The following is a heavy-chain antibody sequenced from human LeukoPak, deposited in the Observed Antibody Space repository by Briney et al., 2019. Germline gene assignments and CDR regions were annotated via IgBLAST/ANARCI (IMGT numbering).Heavy chain of an antibody. CDR3: ARDYYGSGSYLDY. V-gene: IGHV1-2*04. D-gene: IGHD3-10*01. CDR1: GYTFTGYY. Sequence: ASVKVSCKASGYTFTGYYMHWVRQAPGQGLEWMGWINPNSGGTNYAQKFQGWVTMTRDTSISTAYMELSRLRSDDTAVYYCARDYYGSGSYLDYWGQGTVVTVSS. J-gene: IGHJ4*02. CDR2: INPNSGGT.